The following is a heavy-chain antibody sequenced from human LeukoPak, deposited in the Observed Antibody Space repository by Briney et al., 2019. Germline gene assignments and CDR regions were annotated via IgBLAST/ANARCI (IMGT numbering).Heavy chain of an antibody. CDR1: GFTFSSYW. D-gene: IGHD6-19*01. Sequence: PPGGSLRLSCAASGFTFSSYWMHWVRHAPGKGLVWVSRINSDGSNTNYADSVKGRFTISRDNAKNTLYLQMNSLRAEDTAVYYCARGAYSSGWKVFDYWGQGTLVTVSS. V-gene: IGHV3-74*01. J-gene: IGHJ4*02. CDR3: ARGAYSSGWKVFDY. CDR2: INSDGSNT.